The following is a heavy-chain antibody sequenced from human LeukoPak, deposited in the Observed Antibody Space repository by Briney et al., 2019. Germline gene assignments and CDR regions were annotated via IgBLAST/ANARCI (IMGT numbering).Heavy chain of an antibody. J-gene: IGHJ4*02. V-gene: IGHV4-39*01. CDR3: ARGDPFDY. Sequence: SETLSLTCTVSGDSISSNSYYWGWIRQPPGKGLEWIGNIYYSGSTYYNPSLKSRVTISVDTSKTQFSLRLNSVTAAGTAVYYCARGDPFDYWGQGTLVTVSS. CDR1: GDSISSNSYY. CDR2: IYYSGST.